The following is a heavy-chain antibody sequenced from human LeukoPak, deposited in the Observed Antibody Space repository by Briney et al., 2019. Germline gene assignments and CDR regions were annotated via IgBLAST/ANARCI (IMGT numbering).Heavy chain of an antibody. D-gene: IGHD3-10*01. J-gene: IGHJ4*02. Sequence: GGSLRLSCAASGFTFSDYYVSWIRQAPGKGLEWVPYISSSGSTIYYADSVKGRFTIASDTAKNSLYLQMNSLRAEDAAVYYCARCGEPRRSYDFDSWGQGTLVTVSS. CDR3: ARCGEPRRSYDFDS. V-gene: IGHV3-11*04. CDR2: ISSSGSTI. CDR1: GFTFSDYY.